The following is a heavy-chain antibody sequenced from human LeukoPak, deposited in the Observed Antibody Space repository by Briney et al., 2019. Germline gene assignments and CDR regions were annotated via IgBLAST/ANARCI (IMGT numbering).Heavy chain of an antibody. D-gene: IGHD5-12*01. J-gene: IGHJ4*02. Sequence: PSETLSLTCTVSGGSISSGGSYWSWIRQHPGKGLEWIGYIYYGGSTYYNPSLKSRVTISVDTSKNQFSLKLSSVTAADTAVYYCAREGSGYISNWGLGTLVTVSS. V-gene: IGHV4-31*03. CDR1: GGSISSGGSY. CDR3: AREGSGYISN. CDR2: IYYGGST.